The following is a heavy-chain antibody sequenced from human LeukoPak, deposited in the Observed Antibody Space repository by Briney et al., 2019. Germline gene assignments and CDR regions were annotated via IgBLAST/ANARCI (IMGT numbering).Heavy chain of an antibody. J-gene: IGHJ6*03. D-gene: IGHD5-18*01. Sequence: SETLSLTCTVSGGSISSYYWSWIRQPPGKGLEWIGYIYTSGSTNYNPSLKSRVTLSVDTSKYQFSLKLSSVTAAATAVYYCASSKGSRSIQLWLWSDRPYYYYYYMDVWGKGTTVTVSS. V-gene: IGHV4-4*09. CDR1: GGSISSYY. CDR3: ASSKGSRSIQLWLWSDRPYYYYYYMDV. CDR2: IYTSGST.